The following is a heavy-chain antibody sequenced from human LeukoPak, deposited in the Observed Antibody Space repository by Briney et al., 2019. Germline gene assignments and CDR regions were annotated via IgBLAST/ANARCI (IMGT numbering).Heavy chain of an antibody. D-gene: IGHD6-19*01. CDR2: VKQDGSEK. CDR1: GFTFSSYW. Sequence: GGSLRLSCAASGFTFSSYWMSWVRQAPGKGLEWVANVKQDGSEKYYVDSVKGRFTISRDNAKNSLYLQMNSLRAEDTAVYYCASTLVGAVARRDHWGRGTLVTVSS. CDR3: ASTLVGAVARRDH. V-gene: IGHV3-7*01. J-gene: IGHJ4*02.